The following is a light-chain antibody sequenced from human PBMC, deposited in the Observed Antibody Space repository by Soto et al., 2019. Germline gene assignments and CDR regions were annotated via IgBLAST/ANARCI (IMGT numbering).Light chain of an antibody. CDR1: QAISNH. Sequence: DIQMTQSPSSLSASVGDRVTITCRASQAISNHLGWYRQKPGEVPELLIYAASLLESGVPSRFSGSGSGTDFTLTISSLQPEDVATYYCQKYNSAPFTFGPGTKVHIK. J-gene: IGKJ3*01. CDR2: AAS. CDR3: QKYNSAPFT. V-gene: IGKV1-27*01.